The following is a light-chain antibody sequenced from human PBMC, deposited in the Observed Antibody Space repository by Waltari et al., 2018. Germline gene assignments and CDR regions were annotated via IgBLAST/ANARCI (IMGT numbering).Light chain of an antibody. V-gene: IGLV2-23*02. CDR3: CSYAGSAISV. J-gene: IGLJ3*02. CDR1: SSDIGNYNL. Sequence: QSALTQTATVSGSPGQSITISCSGTSSDIGNYNLVSWYQQHPGKAPTLIIYDVNKPPSGVSKLFSSSKSGNTAFLTNSGLQTADEADYYCCSYAGSAISVFGGGTKVTVL. CDR2: DVN.